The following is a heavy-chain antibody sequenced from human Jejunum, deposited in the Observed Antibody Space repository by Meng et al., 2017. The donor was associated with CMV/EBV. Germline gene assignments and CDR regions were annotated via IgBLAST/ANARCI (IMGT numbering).Heavy chain of an antibody. J-gene: IGHJ4*02. CDR3: ARDRSSTCGLDY. CDR2: IKQDGSAK. V-gene: IGHV3-7*04. Sequence: VYVVESGGAFVQPGGSLRISCAASGFNFNDYWMHWVRQAPGKGLEWVADIKQDGSAKYYGDSVQGRFSIFRDNAKNSVYLQMNNLRAEDTAVYYCARDRSSTCGLDYWGQGTLVTVSS. CDR1: GFNFNDYW. D-gene: IGHD6-13*01.